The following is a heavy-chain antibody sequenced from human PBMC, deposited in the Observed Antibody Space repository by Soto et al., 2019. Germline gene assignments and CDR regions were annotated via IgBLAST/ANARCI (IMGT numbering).Heavy chain of an antibody. J-gene: IGHJ4*02. CDR3: ASYYGSGSYYKGGFDY. CDR1: GYIFTNSW. V-gene: IGHV5-51*01. Sequence: GESLKISFKCSGYIFTNSWIGWVRQMPGKGLEWMGIIYPGDSDTRYSPSFHGQVTISADKSISTAYLQWSSLKASDTAMYYCASYYGSGSYYKGGFDYWGQGTLVTVSS. CDR2: IYPGDSDT. D-gene: IGHD3-10*01.